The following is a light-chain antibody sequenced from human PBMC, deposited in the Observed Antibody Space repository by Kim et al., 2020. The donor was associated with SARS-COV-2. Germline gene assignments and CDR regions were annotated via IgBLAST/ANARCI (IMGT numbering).Light chain of an antibody. V-gene: IGLV3-19*01. J-gene: IGLJ3*02. CDR3: NSRDSSGNHLV. CDR2: GRN. Sequence: SSERTQDPAVSVALGQTVRITCQGDSLRNYYASWYQQKPRQAPVVVIYGRNDRPSGIPDRFSGSNSGNTASLTITGAQAEDEANYYCNSRDSSGNHLVFGGGTQLTVL. CDR1: SLRNYY.